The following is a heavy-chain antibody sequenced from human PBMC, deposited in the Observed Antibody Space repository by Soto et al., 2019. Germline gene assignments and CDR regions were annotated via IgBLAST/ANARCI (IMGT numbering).Heavy chain of an antibody. CDR2: INHSGST. CDR3: ARGGSYCSSTSCPHYYYYGMDV. J-gene: IGHJ6*02. V-gene: IGHV4-34*01. D-gene: IGHD2-2*01. Sequence: PSETLSLTCAVYGGSFSGYYWSWIRQPPGKGLEWIGEINHSGSTNYNPSLKSRVTISVDTSKNQFSLKLSSVTAADTAVYYCARGGSYCSSTSCPHYYYYGMDVWGQGTTVTVSS. CDR1: GGSFSGYY.